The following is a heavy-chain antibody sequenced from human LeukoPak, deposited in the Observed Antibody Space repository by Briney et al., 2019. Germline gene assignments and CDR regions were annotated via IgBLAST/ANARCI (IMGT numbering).Heavy chain of an antibody. V-gene: IGHV3-53*01. D-gene: IGHD5-12*01. Sequence: GGSLRLSCAASGFTVSSNYMSWVRQAPGKGLEWVSVIHSDGATHYADSVKGRFTISRDTSKNTLYLQMNSLRAEDTAVYYCASTSIIRGYDHDQYYWGRRTLVTVSS. CDR2: IHSDGAT. CDR1: GFTVSSNY. J-gene: IGHJ4*02. CDR3: ASTSIIRGYDHDQYY.